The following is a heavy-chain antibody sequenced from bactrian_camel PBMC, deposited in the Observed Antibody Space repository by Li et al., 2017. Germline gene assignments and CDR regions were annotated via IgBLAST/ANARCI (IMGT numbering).Heavy chain of an antibody. CDR1: GVVASTSR. J-gene: IGHJ4*01. CDR2: IVAGGGST. Sequence: VQLVESGGGSVQAGGSLRLSCAATGVVASTSRMAWFRQAPGKEREGVAFIVAGGGSTDYADSVKGRFTISRDNAKNSLYLQMNSLKPEDTAMYFCAAGRVWQTGYPYWGQGTQVTVS. D-gene: IGHD5*01. V-gene: IGHV3S1*01. CDR3: AAGRVWQTGYPY.